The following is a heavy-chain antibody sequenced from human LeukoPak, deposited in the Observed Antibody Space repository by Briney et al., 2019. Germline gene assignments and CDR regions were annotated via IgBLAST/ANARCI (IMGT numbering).Heavy chain of an antibody. V-gene: IGHV3-20*04. Sequence: PGGSLRLSCAASGFTFDDSGMSWVRQAPAKGLEWGSGINWNGGSTVYADSLKGRFTISRDNAKNCLYLQMKRLRVEDTALYYCARNVTDRSSGSCYKMDHWGQGTLVTVCS. J-gene: IGHJ4*02. CDR3: ARNVTDRSSGSCYKMDH. CDR2: INWNGGST. D-gene: IGHD2-15*01. CDR1: GFTFDDSG.